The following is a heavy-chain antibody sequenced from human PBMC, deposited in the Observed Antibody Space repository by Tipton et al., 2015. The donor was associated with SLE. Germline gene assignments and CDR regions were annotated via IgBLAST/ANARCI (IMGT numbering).Heavy chain of an antibody. CDR3: ARHWGRVSGPFLARMPDYIHRNGVDV. CDR1: GDSISSSSYY. D-gene: IGHD3-3*02. Sequence: GLVKPSETLSLTCTVSGDSISSSSYYWGWIRQPPGRGLEWIGYIYYSGSTNYNPSLKSRVTISIDTSKSQFSLRVNSVTAADTAVYYCARHWGRVSGPFLARMPDYIHRNGVDVWGHGTTVIVS. J-gene: IGHJ6*02. V-gene: IGHV4-61*05. CDR2: IYYSGST.